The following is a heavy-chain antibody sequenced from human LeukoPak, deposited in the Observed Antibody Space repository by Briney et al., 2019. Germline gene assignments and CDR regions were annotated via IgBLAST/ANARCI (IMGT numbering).Heavy chain of an antibody. Sequence: GGSLRLSCAASGFTFSRYWINWVRQAPGKGLEWVANIKEDGGEKYYEDSVKGRYTISRDNAKNSLYLQMSSLRAEDTAVYYCVREERARGGFDYWGQGTLVTVSS. CDR3: VREERARGGFDY. D-gene: IGHD1-1*01. V-gene: IGHV3-7*01. CDR1: GFTFSRYW. CDR2: IKEDGGEK. J-gene: IGHJ4*02.